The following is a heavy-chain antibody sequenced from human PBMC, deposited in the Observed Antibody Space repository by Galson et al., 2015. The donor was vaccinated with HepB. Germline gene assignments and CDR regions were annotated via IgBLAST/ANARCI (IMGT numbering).Heavy chain of an antibody. J-gene: IGHJ3*02. CDR2: ISSSSSYI. CDR1: GFTFSSYS. D-gene: IGHD5-24*01. Sequence: SLRLSCAASGFTFSSYSMNWVRQAPGKGLEWVSSISSSSSYIYCADSVKGRFTISRDNAKNSLYLQMNSLRAEDTAVYYCARDRGGWLQIGGAFDIWGQGTMVTVSS. V-gene: IGHV3-21*01. CDR3: ARDRGGWLQIGGAFDI.